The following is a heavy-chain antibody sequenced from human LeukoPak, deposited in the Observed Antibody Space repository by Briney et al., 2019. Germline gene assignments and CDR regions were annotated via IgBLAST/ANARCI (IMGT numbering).Heavy chain of an antibody. D-gene: IGHD3-22*01. CDR2: IYSGGST. CDR1: GFTFSSNY. V-gene: IGHV3-53*01. J-gene: IGHJ4*02. CDR3: VVWGEDRSGHRFDF. Sequence: GGSLRLSCAASGFTFSSNYMSWVRQAPGKGLEWVSVIYSGGSTYYADSVKGRFTISRDNSKNTLYLQMNGLRVEDTAVYYCVVWGEDRSGHRFDFWGQGTLVTVSS.